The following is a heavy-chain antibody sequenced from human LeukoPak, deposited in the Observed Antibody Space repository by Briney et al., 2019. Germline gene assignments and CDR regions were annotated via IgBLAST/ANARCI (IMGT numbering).Heavy chain of an antibody. CDR1: GFTFSGYY. V-gene: IGHV3-11*06. CDR2: ISSSSSYT. J-gene: IGHJ4*02. Sequence: PGGSLRLSCAASGFTFSGYYMSWIRQAPGKGLEWVSYISSSSSYTNYADSVKGRFTISRDNAKNSLYLQMNSLRAEDTAVYYCARDGTYYYDSSGYPDYWGQGTLVTVSS. CDR3: ARDGTYYYDSSGYPDY. D-gene: IGHD3-22*01.